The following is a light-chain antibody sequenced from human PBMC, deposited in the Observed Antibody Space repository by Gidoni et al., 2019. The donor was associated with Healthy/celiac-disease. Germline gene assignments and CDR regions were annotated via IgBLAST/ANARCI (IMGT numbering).Light chain of an antibody. CDR2: DAS. J-gene: IGKJ4*01. Sequence: ELVFTQSPATLSLSPGERATLSCRASQSVSSYLAWYQQKPGQATSLLIYDASIRTTGIPPRFSGRVSGTDFTLTISSLEPEDFAVYYCQQRSNWPLTFGGGTKVEIK. CDR3: QQRSNWPLT. CDR1: QSVSSY. V-gene: IGKV3-11*01.